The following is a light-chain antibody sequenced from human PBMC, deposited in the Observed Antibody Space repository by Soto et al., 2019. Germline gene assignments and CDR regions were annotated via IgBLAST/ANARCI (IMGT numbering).Light chain of an antibody. Sequence: QSVLTQPASVSGSPGQSITISCTGTSSDIGAYDYVSWYQQHPGKAPKLMIFEVSDRPSGASIRFSGSKSGNTASLTISGLQTEGEADYYCSSYTDTGHVVFGRGTKLTVL. CDR2: EVS. V-gene: IGLV2-14*01. J-gene: IGLJ2*01. CDR1: SSDIGAYDY. CDR3: SSYTDTGHVV.